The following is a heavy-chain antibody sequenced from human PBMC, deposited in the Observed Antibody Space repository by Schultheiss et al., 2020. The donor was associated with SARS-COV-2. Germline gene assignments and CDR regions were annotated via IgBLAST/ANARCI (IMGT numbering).Heavy chain of an antibody. D-gene: IGHD2-8*01. Sequence: GGSLRLSCAASGFTFSSYAMHWVRQAPGKGLEWVSAISGSGGSTYYADSVKGRFSISRDNSKNTLYLQMNSLRAEDTAVYYCAREGNGRLSWFDPWGQGTLVTVSS. CDR1: GFTFSSYA. J-gene: IGHJ5*02. V-gene: IGHV3-23*01. CDR3: AREGNGRLSWFDP. CDR2: ISGSGGST.